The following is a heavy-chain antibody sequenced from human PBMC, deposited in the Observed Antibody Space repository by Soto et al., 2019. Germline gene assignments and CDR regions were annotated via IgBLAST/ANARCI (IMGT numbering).Heavy chain of an antibody. CDR2: ISGNGIAT. Sequence: GSLSLSCEASGFIFSDHAMSWVRQAPGKGQEWVSAISGNGIATYYADSVKGRLTISRDNSKNTLYLQMNRLRADDTAVYYCARDAISMVRGPNNWFDTWGQGTLVTVSS. CDR1: GFIFSDHA. D-gene: IGHD3-10*01. V-gene: IGHV3-23*01. CDR3: ARDAISMVRGPNNWFDT. J-gene: IGHJ5*02.